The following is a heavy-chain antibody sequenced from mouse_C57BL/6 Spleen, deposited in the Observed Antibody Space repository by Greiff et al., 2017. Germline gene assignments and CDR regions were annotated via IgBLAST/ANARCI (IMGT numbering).Heavy chain of an antibody. J-gene: IGHJ2*01. Sequence: QVQLQQPGAELVRPGASVKLSCKASGYTFTSYGIRWVKQRTGQGLEWIGEIYPSSGNTYYNEKFKGKATLTVDKSSSTAYLQLRSLTSEDSAVXSCARKETAVDYWGQGTTLTVSS. CDR1: GYTFTSYG. V-gene: IGHV1-81*01. CDR3: ARKETAVDY. CDR2: IYPSSGNT.